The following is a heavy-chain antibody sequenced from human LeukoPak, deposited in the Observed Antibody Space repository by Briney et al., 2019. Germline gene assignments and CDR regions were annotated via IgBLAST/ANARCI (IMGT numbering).Heavy chain of an antibody. CDR2: ITGSSTYI. CDR1: GFTFNSYN. J-gene: IGHJ4*02. V-gene: IGHV3-21*06. D-gene: IGHD3-10*01. CDR3: ARGGDIYYGSGFDY. Sequence: GGSLRLSCAASGFTFNSYNMNWVRQAPGKGLEWVSSITGSSTYIYYGDSVKGRFTISRDNAKNSLYLQMNSLRPEDTAVYYCARGGDIYYGSGFDYWGQGTLVTVSS.